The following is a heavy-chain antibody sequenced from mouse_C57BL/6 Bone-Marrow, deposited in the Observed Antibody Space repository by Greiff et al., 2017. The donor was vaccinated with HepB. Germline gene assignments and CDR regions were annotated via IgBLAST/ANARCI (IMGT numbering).Heavy chain of an antibody. Sequence: VKLMESGAELVRPGASVTLSCKASGYTFTDYEMHWVKQTPVHGLEWIGAIDPETGGTAYNQKFKGKAILTADKSSSTAYMELRSLTSEDSAVYYCTRTSYYSNFYFDYWGQGTTLTVSS. CDR3: TRTSYYSNFYFDY. V-gene: IGHV1-15*01. D-gene: IGHD2-5*01. J-gene: IGHJ2*01. CDR1: GYTFTDYE. CDR2: IDPETGGT.